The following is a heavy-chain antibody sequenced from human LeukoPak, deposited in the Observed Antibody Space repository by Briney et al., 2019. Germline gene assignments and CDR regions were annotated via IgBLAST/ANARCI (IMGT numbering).Heavy chain of an antibody. CDR1: GGTFSSYA. Sequence: GASVKVSCKASGGTFSSYAISWVQQAAGQGLEWMGRIIPIFGTANYAQKFQGRVTITADKSTSTAYMELSSLRSEDTAVYYCASVFGSRVPNIWGQGTMVTVSS. J-gene: IGHJ3*02. D-gene: IGHD3-16*01. V-gene: IGHV1-69*06. CDR2: IIPIFGTA. CDR3: ASVFGSRVPNI.